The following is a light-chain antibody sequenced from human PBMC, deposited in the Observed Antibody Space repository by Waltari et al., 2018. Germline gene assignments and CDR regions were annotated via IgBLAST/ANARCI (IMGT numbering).Light chain of an antibody. Sequence: QSALTQPASVSGSPGQSIPISCTGTSSDVGSYTLASWYQQHPGKAPKLMIYEVSKRPSGVSNRFSGSKSGNTASLTISGLQAEDEADYYCCSYAGSSTYVVFGGGTKLTVL. CDR1: SSDVGSYTL. CDR3: CSYAGSSTYVV. V-gene: IGLV2-23*02. CDR2: EVS. J-gene: IGLJ2*01.